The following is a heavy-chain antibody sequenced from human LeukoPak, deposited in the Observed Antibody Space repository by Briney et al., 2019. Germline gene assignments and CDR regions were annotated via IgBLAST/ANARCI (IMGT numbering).Heavy chain of an antibody. Sequence: PSETLSLTCTVSDGSISSNTYYWGWIRQTPGKGLEWIGEINHSGSTNYNPSLKSRVTISVDTSKNQFSLKLSSVTAADTAVYYCARHRGRSLRYFDNPFDYWGQGTLVTVSS. J-gene: IGHJ4*02. CDR1: DGSISSNTYY. CDR3: ARHRGRSLRYFDNPFDY. V-gene: IGHV4-39*01. CDR2: INHSGST. D-gene: IGHD3-9*01.